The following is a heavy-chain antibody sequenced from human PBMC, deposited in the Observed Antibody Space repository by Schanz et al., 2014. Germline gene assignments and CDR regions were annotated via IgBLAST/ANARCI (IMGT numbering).Heavy chain of an antibody. CDR1: GFTFSSYA. V-gene: IGHV3-30*04. Sequence: QVQLVESGGGVVQPGRSLRLSCAASGFTFSSYAVHWVRQAPDKGLVWVAVTSSDGSLKYYADSVKGRFTISRDNSRDTVYLQMNSLRGEDTAVYYCAKDENWALTDYWGQGTLVTVSS. CDR3: AKDENWALTDY. CDR2: TSSDGSLK. D-gene: IGHD7-27*01. J-gene: IGHJ4*02.